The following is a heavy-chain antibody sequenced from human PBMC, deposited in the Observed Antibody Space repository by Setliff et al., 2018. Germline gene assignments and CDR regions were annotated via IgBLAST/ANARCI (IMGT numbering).Heavy chain of an antibody. CDR2: INHSGIT. J-gene: IGHJ4*02. Sequence: SETLSLTCAVYGGSFSGYYWSWIRQPPGKGLEWIGEINHSGITNYNPSLKSRVTMSVDTSKNQFSLKLNSVTAADTAVYYCARYRNYFDSSGQTQYYFDYWGQGTLVTVSS. CDR3: ARYRNYFDSSGQTQYYFDY. CDR1: GGSFSGYY. V-gene: IGHV4-34*10. D-gene: IGHD3-22*01.